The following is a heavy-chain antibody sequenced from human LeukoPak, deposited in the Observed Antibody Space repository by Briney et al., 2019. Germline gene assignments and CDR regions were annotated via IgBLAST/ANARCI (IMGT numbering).Heavy chain of an antibody. Sequence: PGGSLRLSCAASGFSFRSYSMNWVRQAPGKGLEWVSYISASGSTIFYADSVKGRFTISRDDAKNSLYLQVNSLRAEDTAAYYCARDHGDSAMVIAPFFDYWGQGTLVTVSS. CDR2: ISASGSTI. CDR1: GFSFRSYS. CDR3: ARDHGDSAMVIAPFFDY. V-gene: IGHV3-48*01. D-gene: IGHD5-18*01. J-gene: IGHJ4*02.